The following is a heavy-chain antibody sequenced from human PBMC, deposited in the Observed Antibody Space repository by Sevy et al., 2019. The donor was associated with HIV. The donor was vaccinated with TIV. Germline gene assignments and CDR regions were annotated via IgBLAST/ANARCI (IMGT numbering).Heavy chain of an antibody. Sequence: GGSLRLSCAASGFSFSSFWMSWVRQSPGKGLEWVANIKEDGSEKYYVDSVKGRFTISRDNAKNSLYLQMNSLRAEDTSVCYCASEGQWSDPGDYWGQGTLVTVSS. V-gene: IGHV3-7*01. CDR2: IKEDGSEK. J-gene: IGHJ4*02. CDR1: GFSFSSFW. D-gene: IGHD2-15*01. CDR3: ASEGQWSDPGDY.